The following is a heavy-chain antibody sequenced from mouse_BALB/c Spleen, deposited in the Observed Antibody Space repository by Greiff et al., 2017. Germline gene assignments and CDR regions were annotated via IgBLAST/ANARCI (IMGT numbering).Heavy chain of an antibody. Sequence: VQLQQSGPGLVKPSQSLSLTCTVTGYSITSDYAWTWIRQFPGNKLEWMGYISYSGSTSYNPSLKSRISITRDTSKNQFFLQLNSVTTEDTATYYCARGGSTMITTGYFDYWGQGTTLTVSS. J-gene: IGHJ2*01. D-gene: IGHD2-4*01. V-gene: IGHV3-2*02. CDR2: ISYSGST. CDR1: GYSITSDYA. CDR3: ARGGSTMITTGYFDY.